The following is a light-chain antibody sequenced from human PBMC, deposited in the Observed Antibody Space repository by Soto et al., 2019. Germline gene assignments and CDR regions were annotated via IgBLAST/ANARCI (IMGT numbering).Light chain of an antibody. J-gene: IGLJ1*01. CDR1: SSDVGVYDY. CDR3: CSSGGSPTYV. Sequence: QSALTQPRSVSGSPGQSVTISCTGTSSDVGVYDYVSWYQQHPGKAPKLMIFEVNKRPSGVSNRFSGSKSGNTASLTISGLKVEDEADYYCCSSGGSPTYVFGTGTKLTVL. V-gene: IGLV2-11*01. CDR2: EVN.